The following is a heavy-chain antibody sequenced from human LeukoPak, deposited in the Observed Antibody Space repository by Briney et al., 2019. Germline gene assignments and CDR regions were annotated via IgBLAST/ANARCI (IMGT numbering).Heavy chain of an antibody. D-gene: IGHD2-15*01. CDR1: GGSFSGYY. J-gene: IGHJ6*02. CDR2: INHSGST. V-gene: IGHV4-34*01. Sequence: PSETLSLTCAVYGGSFSGYYWSWIRQPPGKGLEWIGEINHSGSTNYNPSLKSRVTISVDTSKNQFSLKLSSVTAADTAVYYCARGNNPRRPYCSGGSCYSNYYYYYGMDVWGQGTTVTVSS. CDR3: ARGNNPRRPYCSGGSCYSNYYYYYGMDV.